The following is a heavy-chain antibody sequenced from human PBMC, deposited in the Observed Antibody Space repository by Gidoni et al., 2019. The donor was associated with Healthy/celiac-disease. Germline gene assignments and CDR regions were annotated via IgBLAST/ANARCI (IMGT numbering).Heavy chain of an antibody. CDR1: GGSFSGYY. Sequence: QVQLQQWGAGLLKPSETLSLTCAVYGGSFSGYYWIWIRQPPGKGLEWIGEIYHGGSTNYNPTLKSRVTISVDTSKNQFSLKRSSVTAADTAVYYCARGGDYVWGSYRYPRDFDYWGQGTLVTVSS. V-gene: IGHV4-34*01. J-gene: IGHJ4*02. D-gene: IGHD3-16*02. CDR2: IYHGGST. CDR3: ARGGDYVWGSYRYPRDFDY.